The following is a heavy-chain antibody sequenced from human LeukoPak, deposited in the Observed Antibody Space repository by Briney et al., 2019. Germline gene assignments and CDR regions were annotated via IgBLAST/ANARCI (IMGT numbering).Heavy chain of an antibody. D-gene: IGHD6-13*01. J-gene: IGHJ1*01. CDR2: ISAYNGNT. V-gene: IGHV1-18*01. Sequence: ASVKVSCKASGYTFSSYGISWVRQAPGQGLEWMGWISAYNGNTNYAQKLQGRVTMTTDTSTSTAYMELRSLRSDDTAVYYCARSAMTAAGTRYFQHWGQGTLVTVSS. CDR1: GYTFSSYG. CDR3: ARSAMTAAGTRYFQH.